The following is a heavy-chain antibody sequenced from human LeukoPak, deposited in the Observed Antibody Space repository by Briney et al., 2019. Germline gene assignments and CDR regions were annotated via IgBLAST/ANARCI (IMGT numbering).Heavy chain of an antibody. D-gene: IGHD3-22*01. V-gene: IGHV3-23*01. J-gene: IGHJ5*02. CDR1: GFTFSSYA. Sequence: GGSLRLSCAASGFTFSSYAMSWVRQAPGKGLEWVSAISGSGGSTYYADSVKGRFTISRDNSKNTLYLQMNSLRSEDTAVYYCAKDSYDSSGYYPDGGYTWFDPWGQGTLVTVSS. CDR3: AKDSYDSSGYYPDGGYTWFDP. CDR2: ISGSGGST.